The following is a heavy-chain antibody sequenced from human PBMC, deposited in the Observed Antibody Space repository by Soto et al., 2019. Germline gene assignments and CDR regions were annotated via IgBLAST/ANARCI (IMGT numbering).Heavy chain of an antibody. V-gene: IGHV3-23*01. D-gene: IGHD1-26*01. J-gene: IGHJ6*02. CDR3: AIDPIVGATSLYYYYGMDV. Sequence: GGSLRLSCAASGFTFSSYAMSWVRQAPGKGLEWVSAISGSGGSTYYADSVKGRFTISRDNSKNTLYLQMNSLRAEDTAVYYCAIDPIVGATSLYYYYGMDVWGQGTTVTVSS. CDR1: GFTFSSYA. CDR2: ISGSGGST.